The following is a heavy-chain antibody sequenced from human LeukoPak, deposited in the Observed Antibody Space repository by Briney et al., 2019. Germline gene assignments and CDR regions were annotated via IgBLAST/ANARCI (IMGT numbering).Heavy chain of an antibody. CDR2: IYYSGST. D-gene: IGHD6-13*01. CDR1: GGSISSYY. J-gene: IGHJ4*02. V-gene: IGHV4-59*08. CDR3: ARLNWVPGSTWPKIDS. Sequence: PSETLSLTCTVSGGSISSYYWSWVRQPPGKGLEGIGYIYYSGSTNYNPSLKSRVTISLDTSKNQFSLNLSSVTAADTAVYYCARLNWVPGSTWPKIDSWGQGTLVTVSS.